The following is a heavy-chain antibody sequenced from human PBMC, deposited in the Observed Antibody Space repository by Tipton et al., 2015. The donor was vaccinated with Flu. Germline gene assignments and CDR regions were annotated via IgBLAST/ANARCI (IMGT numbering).Heavy chain of an antibody. CDR2: ISTSGST. Sequence: TLSLTCTVSGGSISSGSYFWGWIRQPAGEGLEWIGHISTSGSTNYNPSLKSRLTLSVDTSKNQFSLRLTSVTATDTALYHCARHERGVSTFPWGQGTLVTASS. CDR1: GGSISSGSYF. CDR3: ARHERGVSTFP. D-gene: IGHD5/OR15-5a*01. V-gene: IGHV4-61*09. J-gene: IGHJ5*02.